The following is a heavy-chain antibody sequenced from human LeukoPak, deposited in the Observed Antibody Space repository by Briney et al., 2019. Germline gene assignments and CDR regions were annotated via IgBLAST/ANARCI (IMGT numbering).Heavy chain of an antibody. D-gene: IGHD3-9*01. J-gene: IGHJ5*02. CDR3: TEILTGYHNWFDH. CDR2: ITSNTDGATT. Sequence: PGGSLRLSCAASGFTFSNAWMSWVRQAPGKGLEWVGRITSNTDGATTDYAAPVKGRFTISRDDSKNTVFLQMNSLKTEDTAVYYRTEILTGYHNWFDHWGQGTLVTVSS. CDR1: GFTFSNAW. V-gene: IGHV3-15*01.